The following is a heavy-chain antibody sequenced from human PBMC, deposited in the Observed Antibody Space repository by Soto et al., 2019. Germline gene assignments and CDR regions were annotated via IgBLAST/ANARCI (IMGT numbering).Heavy chain of an antibody. CDR3: ARVRYYDILTGYYYFDY. Sequence: GGSLRLSCAASGFTFSSYWMSWVRQAPGKGLEWVANIKQDGSEKYYVDSVKGRFTISRDNAKNSLYLQMNSLRADDTAVYYCARVRYYDILTGYYYFDYWGQGTLVTVSS. CDR1: GFTFSSYW. D-gene: IGHD3-9*01. CDR2: IKQDGSEK. J-gene: IGHJ4*02. V-gene: IGHV3-7*01.